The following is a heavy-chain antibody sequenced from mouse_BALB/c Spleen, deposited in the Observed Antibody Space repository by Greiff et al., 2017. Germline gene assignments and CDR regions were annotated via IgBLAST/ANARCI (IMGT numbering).Heavy chain of an antibody. CDR2: INPYNDGT. D-gene: IGHD1-1*01. J-gene: IGHJ4*01. CDR1: GYTFTSYV. Sequence: EVQLQQSGPELVKPGASVKMSCKASGYTFTSYVMHWVKQKPGQGLEWIGYINPYNDGTKYNEKFKGKATLTSDKSSSTAYMELSSLTSEDSAVYYCAHYYGSSYYAMDYWGQGTSVTVSS. CDR3: AHYYGSSYYAMDY. V-gene: IGHV1-14*01.